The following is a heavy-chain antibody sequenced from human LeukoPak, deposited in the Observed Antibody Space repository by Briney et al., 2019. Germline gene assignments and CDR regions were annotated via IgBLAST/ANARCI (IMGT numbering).Heavy chain of an antibody. CDR1: GFTFSSYE. D-gene: IGHD2-15*01. CDR3: ASLPPIVVGY. CDR2: ISSSGSTI. J-gene: IGHJ4*02. V-gene: IGHV3-48*03. Sequence: PGGSLRLSCAASGFTFSSYEMNWVRQAPGKGLEWVSYISSSGSTIYYADSVKGRFTISRDNAKNSLYLQVNSLRAEDTAVYYCASLPPIVVGYWGQGTLVTVSS.